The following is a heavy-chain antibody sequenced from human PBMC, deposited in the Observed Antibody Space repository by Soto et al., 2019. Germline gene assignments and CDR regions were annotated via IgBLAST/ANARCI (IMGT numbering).Heavy chain of an antibody. CDR1: GDSVSSNSAA. V-gene: IGHV6-1*01. CDR3: AREGTGSSWFRSAYASDI. CDR2: TYYRSKWYN. D-gene: IGHD6-13*01. J-gene: IGHJ3*02. Sequence: SQTLSLTCAISGDSVSSNSAAWNWIRQSPSRGLEWLGRTYYRSKWYNDYAVSVKSRITINPDTSKNQFSLQLNSVTPEDTAVYYCAREGTGSSWFRSAYASDIWGQGTMVTVSS.